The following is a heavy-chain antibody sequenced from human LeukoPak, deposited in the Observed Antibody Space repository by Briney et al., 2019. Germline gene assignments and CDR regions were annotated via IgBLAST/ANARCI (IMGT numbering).Heavy chain of an antibody. D-gene: IGHD3-22*01. J-gene: IGHJ4*02. CDR3: PNVSRPSSRGYYLEN. Sequence: PGGSLRLSCAAYGFTFSGYAMSWVRQAPGTGLEWVSGISGSGVSTYYADSVKGRFTISRDNSKNTVYLQLKSLRRDDTAVYYFPNVSRPSSRGYYLENWGQGTLVAVSS. CDR1: GFTFSGYA. CDR2: ISGSGVST. V-gene: IGHV3-23*01.